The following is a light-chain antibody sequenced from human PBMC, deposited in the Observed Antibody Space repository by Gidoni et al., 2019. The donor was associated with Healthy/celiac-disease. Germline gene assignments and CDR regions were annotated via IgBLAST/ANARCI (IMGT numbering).Light chain of an antibody. CDR2: AAS. CDR3: QKYNSAPRT. V-gene: IGKV1-27*01. Sequence: DIQMTESPSSLSASVGDRVTITCRASRGISNYLAWYQQKPEKVPKLLIYAASTLQSGVPSRFSGSGSGTDFTLTISSLQPEDVATYYCQKYNSAPRTFGQXTKLEI. CDR1: RGISNY. J-gene: IGKJ1*01.